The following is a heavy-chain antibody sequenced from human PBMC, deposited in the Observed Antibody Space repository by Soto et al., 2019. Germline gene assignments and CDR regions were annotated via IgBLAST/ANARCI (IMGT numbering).Heavy chain of an antibody. CDR3: AVGLRSIAVGKIDY. Sequence: QVQLVQSGAEVKKPGSSVKVSCKASGGTFSSYAISWVRQAPGQGLEWMGGIIPILGTANYAQKFQGRVTITADESTSTAYMELSSLRSEDTAVYYCAVGLRSIAVGKIDYWGQGTLVTVSS. CDR2: IIPILGTA. J-gene: IGHJ4*02. V-gene: IGHV1-69*01. D-gene: IGHD6-19*01. CDR1: GGTFSSYA.